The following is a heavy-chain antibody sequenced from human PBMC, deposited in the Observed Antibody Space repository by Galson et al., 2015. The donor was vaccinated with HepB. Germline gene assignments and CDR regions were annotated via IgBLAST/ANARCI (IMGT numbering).Heavy chain of an antibody. D-gene: IGHD3-22*01. CDR2: MSSDGSKK. Sequence: SLRLSCAASGFIFGDYDIHWVRQAPGKGLEWVAVMSSDGSKKLYADSAKGRFTISRDNSKNTLYLQMNSLRAEDTAVYYCSRDNSGYAFDYWGQGTLVTVSS. CDR1: GFIFGDYD. V-gene: IGHV3-30*03. CDR3: SRDNSGYAFDY. J-gene: IGHJ4*02.